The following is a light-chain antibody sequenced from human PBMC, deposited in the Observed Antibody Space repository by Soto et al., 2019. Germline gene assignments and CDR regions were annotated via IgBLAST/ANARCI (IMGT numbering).Light chain of an antibody. CDR3: CSYAGSYV. Sequence: QSVLTQPPSVSGSPGQSVTISCSGASSDVGALKYVSWYQHHPDKAPKVMIYDVTNRPSGVPDRFSGSKSGNTASLTISGLQAEDEADYYCCSYAGSYVFGTGTKLTVL. J-gene: IGLJ1*01. CDR2: DVT. CDR1: SSDVGALKY. V-gene: IGLV2-11*01.